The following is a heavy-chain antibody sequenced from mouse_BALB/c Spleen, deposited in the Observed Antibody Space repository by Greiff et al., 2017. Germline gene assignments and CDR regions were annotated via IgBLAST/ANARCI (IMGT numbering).Heavy chain of an antibody. Sequence: EVQGVESGGGLVQPGGSRKLSCAASGFTFSSFGMHWVRQAPEKGLEWVAYISSGGGSTYYPDTVKGRFTISRDNAKNTLYLQMSSLKSEDTAMYYCARFYGSSYYFDYWGQGTTLTVSS. V-gene: IGHV5-12-1*01. CDR1: GFTFSSFG. CDR3: ARFYGSSYYFDY. J-gene: IGHJ2*01. D-gene: IGHD1-1*01. CDR2: ISSGGGST.